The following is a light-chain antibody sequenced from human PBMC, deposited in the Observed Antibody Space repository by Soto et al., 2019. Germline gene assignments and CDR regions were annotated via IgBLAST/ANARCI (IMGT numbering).Light chain of an antibody. CDR3: QQSHTLPYT. V-gene: IGKV1-39*01. CDR2: ASS. J-gene: IGKJ2*01. Sequence: DIQMTQSPSSLSSSIGDRVTITCRASQNIRNYLNWYQQKTGQAPNLLIYASSSLRGAVPSRFRGSGSGTEFTLTISSLQPEDFATYYCQQSHTLPYTFGQGTNLGI. CDR1: QNIRNY.